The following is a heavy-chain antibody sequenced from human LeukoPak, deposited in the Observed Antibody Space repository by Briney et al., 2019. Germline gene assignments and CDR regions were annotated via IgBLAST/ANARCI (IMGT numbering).Heavy chain of an antibody. D-gene: IGHD4-17*01. J-gene: IGHJ4*02. CDR3: VKVYPTVTTSSVLGS. V-gene: IGHV3-30*18. CDR2: VSYDGNLQ. CDR1: GLIFSNYA. Sequence: GGSLRLSCAASGLIFSNYAIHWVRQAPGKGLEWVAAVSYDGNLQHYADAVKGRFTVSSDNSKNTDFLQINSLRTDDSAVYWCVKVYPTVTTSSVLGSWGQGTLVTVSS.